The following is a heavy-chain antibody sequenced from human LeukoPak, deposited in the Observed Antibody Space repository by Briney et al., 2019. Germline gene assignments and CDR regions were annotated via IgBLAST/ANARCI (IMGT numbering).Heavy chain of an antibody. Sequence: ASVKVSCKASGYTFTGYYMHWVRQAPGQGLEWMGWINPNSGGTNYAQKFQGRVTMTRDTSISTAYMELSRLRSDDTAVYYCARGGVVGATRPLDYWARQPWSPSPQ. V-gene: IGHV1-2*02. J-gene: IGHJ4*02. D-gene: IGHD1-26*01. CDR3: ARGGVVGATRPLDY. CDR2: INPNSGGT. CDR1: GYTFTGYY.